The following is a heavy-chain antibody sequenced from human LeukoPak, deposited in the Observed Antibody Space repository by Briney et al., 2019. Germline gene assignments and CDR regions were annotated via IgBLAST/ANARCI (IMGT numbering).Heavy chain of an antibody. Sequence: SVKVSCXASGGTFSSYAISWVRLAPGQGLEWMGRIIPIFGTANYAQKFQGRVTITTDESTSTAYMELSSLRSEDTAVHYCAGSFIVPMVYARDNWFDPWGQGTLVTVSS. CDR1: GGTFSSYA. CDR3: AGSFIVPMVYARDNWFDP. D-gene: IGHD2-8*01. J-gene: IGHJ5*02. V-gene: IGHV1-69*05. CDR2: IIPIFGTA.